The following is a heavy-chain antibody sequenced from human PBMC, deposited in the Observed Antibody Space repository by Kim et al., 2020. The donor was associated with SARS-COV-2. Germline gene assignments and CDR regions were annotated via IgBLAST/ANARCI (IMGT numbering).Heavy chain of an antibody. V-gene: IGHV1-3*01. D-gene: IGHD3-16*01. CDR3: TKDLSYGGLAFGS. CDR1: GDRFTTFS. Sequence: ASVKVSCKASGDRFTTFSMHWVRQAPGQRLEWMGWIHAASGNTVYAESFHGRITISRDTSAETVYMELSSLTSTDTAMYYCTKDLSYGGLAFGSWGQGTLVSVSS. CDR2: IHAASGNT. J-gene: IGHJ5*01.